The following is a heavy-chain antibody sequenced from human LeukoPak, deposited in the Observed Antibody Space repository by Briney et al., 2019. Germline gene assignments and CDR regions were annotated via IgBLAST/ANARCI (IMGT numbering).Heavy chain of an antibody. CDR3: ARGGYCTNGVCYYDHYFDY. CDR1: GGSFSGYY. J-gene: IGHJ4*02. D-gene: IGHD2-8*01. Sequence: SETLSLTCAVYGGSFSGYYWSWIRQPPGKGLEWIGEINHSGSTNYNPSLKSRVTISVDTSKNQFSLKLSFVTAADTAVYYCARGGYCTNGVCYYDHYFDYWGQGTLVTVSS. CDR2: INHSGST. V-gene: IGHV4-34*01.